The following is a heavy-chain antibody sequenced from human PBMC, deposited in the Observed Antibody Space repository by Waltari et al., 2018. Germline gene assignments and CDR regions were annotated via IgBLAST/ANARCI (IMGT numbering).Heavy chain of an antibody. CDR2: ISAYNGNT. CDR3: ARASRGYDFWSGYSPGYFDY. D-gene: IGHD3-3*01. J-gene: IGHJ4*02. Sequence: QVQLVQSGAEVKKPGASVKVSCKASGYTFTSYGISWVRQAPGQGLEWMGWISAYNGNTNYAQKLQGRVTMTTDTSTSTAYMELRSLRSDDTAVYYCARASRGYDFWSGYSPGYFDYWGQGTLVTVSS. CDR1: GYTFTSYG. V-gene: IGHV1-18*01.